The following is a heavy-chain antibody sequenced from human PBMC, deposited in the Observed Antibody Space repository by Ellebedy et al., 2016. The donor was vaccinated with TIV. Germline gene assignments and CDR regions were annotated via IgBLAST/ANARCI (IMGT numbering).Heavy chain of an antibody. D-gene: IGHD6-13*01. CDR3: ARILPGYSCEIDH. CDR2: IYYTGIT. V-gene: IGHV4-39*02. J-gene: IGHJ4*02. CDR1: GRSIRSSSYH. Sequence: MPSETLSLTCTVSGRSIRSSSYHWGWIRQPPGKGPEWIGRIYYTGITYYSPSLKSRVTLSVDLSKNHFSLKLNSVTAADSAVYFFARILPGYSCEIDHWGQGTLVSVSS.